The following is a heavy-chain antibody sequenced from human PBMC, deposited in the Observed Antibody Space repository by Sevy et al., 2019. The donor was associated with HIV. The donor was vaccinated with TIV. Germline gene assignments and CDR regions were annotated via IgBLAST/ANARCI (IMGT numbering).Heavy chain of an antibody. V-gene: IGHV3-53*01. D-gene: IGHD6-19*01. J-gene: IGHJ4*01. CDR3: ARVPGSGWYYFDH. Sequence: GGSLRLSCAASGFTVSSNYVNWVRQAPGKGLEWVSVIHSGGSTYYADSVKGRFTISRDNSKNTLYLQMNSLRAEDTAIYYCARVPGSGWYYFDHWGHGTLVTVSS. CDR2: IHSGGST. CDR1: GFTVSSNY.